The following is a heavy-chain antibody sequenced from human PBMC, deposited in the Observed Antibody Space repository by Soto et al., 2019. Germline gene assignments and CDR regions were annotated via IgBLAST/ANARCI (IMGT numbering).Heavy chain of an antibody. Sequence: QVQLVQSGAEVKKPGSSVKVSCKASGGTFSSYTISWVRQAPGQGLEWMGRIIPILGIANYAQKFQGRVTITADKSTSTAYMELSSLRSEDTDVYYCAREAVLVVAATRYYYMDVWGKGTTVTVSS. CDR3: AREAVLVVAATRYYYMDV. CDR1: GGTFSSYT. V-gene: IGHV1-69*08. D-gene: IGHD2-15*01. CDR2: IIPILGIA. J-gene: IGHJ6*03.